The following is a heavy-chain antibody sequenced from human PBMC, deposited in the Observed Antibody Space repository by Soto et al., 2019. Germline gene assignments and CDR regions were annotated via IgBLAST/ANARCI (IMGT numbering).Heavy chain of an antibody. J-gene: IGHJ4*02. CDR1: GFTVSSNY. V-gene: IGHV3-66*01. Sequence: EVQLVESGGGLVQPGGSLRLSCAASGFTVSSNYMSWVRQAPGKGLEWVSVIYSGGSTYYADSVKGRFTISRDNSKNTLYLQVNSLRAEDTAVYYCARDPGEHAFDYWGQGTLVTVSS. CDR3: ARDPGEHAFDY. CDR2: IYSGGST. D-gene: IGHD7-27*01.